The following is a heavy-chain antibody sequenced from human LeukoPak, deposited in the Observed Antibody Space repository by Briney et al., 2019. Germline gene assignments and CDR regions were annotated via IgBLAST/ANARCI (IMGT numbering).Heavy chain of an antibody. D-gene: IGHD1-26*01. Sequence: GGSLRLSCKASGLRFSSYGMHWVRQAPGKGLEWVAFIQYDGSNKYYADSVKGRFTISRDNSKNTLYLQMNSLRAEDTAVYYCANGIVGANFDYWGQGTLVTVSS. V-gene: IGHV3-30*02. CDR3: ANGIVGANFDY. CDR2: IQYDGSNK. J-gene: IGHJ4*02. CDR1: GLRFSSYG.